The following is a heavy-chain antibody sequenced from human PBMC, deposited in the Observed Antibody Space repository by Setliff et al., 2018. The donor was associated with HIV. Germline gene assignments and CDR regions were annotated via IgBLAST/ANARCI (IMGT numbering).Heavy chain of an antibody. CDR3: ARDPTERFGYYYYMDV. V-gene: IGHV4-38-2*02. J-gene: IGHJ6*03. Sequence: SETLSLTCGVSGYSISRGYYWGWIRQPPGRGLEWIGNIYHSGSTCYNPSLKSRVTISVDMSKNQFSLKLSSVTAADTAVYYCARDPTERFGYYYYMDVWGKGTTVTVSS. CDR1: GYSISRGYY. CDR2: IYHSGST. D-gene: IGHD3-16*01.